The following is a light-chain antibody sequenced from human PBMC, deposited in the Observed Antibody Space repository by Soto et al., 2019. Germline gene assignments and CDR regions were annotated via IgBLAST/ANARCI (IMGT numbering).Light chain of an antibody. CDR2: GTS. CDR3: RQTNALPRA. Sequence: DIQMTQSPSSLSASIGDRVTITCRASQGISNWLAWYQQKPGKAPNLLIYGTSRLQSGVPSRFSGSGSGTDFTLTITSLQPEDVDTYYYRQTNALPRAFGWGTRLKI. J-gene: IGKJ2*01. CDR1: QGISNW. V-gene: IGKV1-12*01.